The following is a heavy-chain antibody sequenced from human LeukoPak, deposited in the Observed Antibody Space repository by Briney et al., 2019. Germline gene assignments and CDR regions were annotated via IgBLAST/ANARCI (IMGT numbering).Heavy chain of an antibody. CDR1: GYTFTGYY. Sequence: SVKVSCKASGYTFTGYYMHWVRQAPGQGLEWMGGIIPIFGTANYAQKFQGRVTITADESTSTAYMELSSLRSEDTAVYYCARDFCSTSCNLGYWGQGTLVTVSS. V-gene: IGHV1-69*13. CDR2: IIPIFGTA. D-gene: IGHD2-2*01. CDR3: ARDFCSTSCNLGY. J-gene: IGHJ4*02.